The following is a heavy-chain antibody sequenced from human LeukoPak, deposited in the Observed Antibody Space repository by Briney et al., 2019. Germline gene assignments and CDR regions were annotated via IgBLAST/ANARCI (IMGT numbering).Heavy chain of an antibody. J-gene: IGHJ6*02. V-gene: IGHV4-4*02. CDR2: IYHSGST. D-gene: IGHD3-10*01. Sequence: SETLSLTCTVSGVSISSSNWWSWVRQPPGKGLEWIGEIYHSGSTNYNPSLKSRVTISVDKSKNQFSLKLSSVTAADTAVYYCARVLWFGFDYYYGMDVWGQGTTVTVSS. CDR3: ARVLWFGFDYYYGMDV. CDR1: GVSISSSNW.